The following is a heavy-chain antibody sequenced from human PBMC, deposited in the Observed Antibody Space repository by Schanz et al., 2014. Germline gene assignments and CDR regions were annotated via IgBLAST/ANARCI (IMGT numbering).Heavy chain of an antibody. CDR3: ARVTTGYDS. Sequence: QVQLVQSGAEVKKPGASVKVSCKASGYTFTSDSMHWVRQAPGQGLEWLGWINPNSGATSSAQKFQGRVTMTRDTSSSTVYMQLSSLTSDDTAIYYCARVTTGYDSWGQGTLXTVSS. V-gene: IGHV1-2*02. D-gene: IGHD5-12*01. J-gene: IGHJ4*02. CDR1: GYTFTSDS. CDR2: INPNSGAT.